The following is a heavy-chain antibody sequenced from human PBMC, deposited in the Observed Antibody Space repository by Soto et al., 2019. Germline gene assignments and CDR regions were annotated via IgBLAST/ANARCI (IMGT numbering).Heavy chain of an antibody. CDR2: IKSKLDGGTT. CDR3: TTDSYMTTIVVRFDY. V-gene: IGHV3-15*07. J-gene: IGHJ4*01. D-gene: IGHD3-22*01. CDR1: GFTFTNAW. Sequence: LRLSCAASGFTFTNAWINWVRQAPGKGLEWLGRIKSKLDGGTTDFAASVKGRFAISRDDSTHMVYLQMTSLKTEDTAIYYCTTDSYMTTIVVRFDYWGHGTLVTVSA.